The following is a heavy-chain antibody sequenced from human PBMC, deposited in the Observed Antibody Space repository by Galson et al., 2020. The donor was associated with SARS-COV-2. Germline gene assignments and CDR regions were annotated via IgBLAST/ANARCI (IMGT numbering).Heavy chain of an antibody. J-gene: IGHJ4*02. Sequence: GGSLRLSCAASGFTFSSYSMNWVRQAPGKGLEWVSSISSSSSYIYYADSVKGRFTISRDNAKNSLYLQRNSLRAEDTAVYYCARVYGSGTYFDYWGQGSLVTVSS. CDR3: ARVYGSGTYFDY. CDR2: ISSSSSYI. CDR1: GFTFSSYS. V-gene: IGHV3-21*01. D-gene: IGHD3-10*01.